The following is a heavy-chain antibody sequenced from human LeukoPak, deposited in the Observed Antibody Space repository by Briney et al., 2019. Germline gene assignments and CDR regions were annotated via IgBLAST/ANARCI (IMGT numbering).Heavy chain of an antibody. CDR1: GYSFTSYW. D-gene: IGHD3-16*01. V-gene: IGHV5-51*01. J-gene: IGHJ6*04. CDR3: RGRGGGYSQNSPTSMAV. CDR2: IYPGDSDT. Sequence: GESLKISCKGSGYSFTSYWIGWVRQMPGKGLEWMGIIYPGDSDTRYSPSFQGQVTISADKSISTAYLQWSSLKASATALYYGRGRGGGYSQNSPTSMAVGGKGTTVTVPS.